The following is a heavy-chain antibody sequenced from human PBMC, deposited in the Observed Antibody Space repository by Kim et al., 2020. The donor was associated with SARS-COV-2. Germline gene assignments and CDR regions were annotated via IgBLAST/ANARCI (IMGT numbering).Heavy chain of an antibody. V-gene: IGHV3-23*01. Sequence: KGRFTISRDNSKNPLYLQMNRLRAEDTAVYYCATYGSGSYYGYYYYGMDVWGQGTTVTVSS. J-gene: IGHJ6*02. CDR3: ATYGSGSYYGYYYYGMDV. D-gene: IGHD3-10*01.